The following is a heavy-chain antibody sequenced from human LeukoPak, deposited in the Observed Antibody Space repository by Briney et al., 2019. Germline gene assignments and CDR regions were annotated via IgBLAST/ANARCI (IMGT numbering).Heavy chain of an antibody. J-gene: IGHJ6*03. CDR1: GGSFSGYY. CDR3: ARGRGFGDFRIGYYYMDV. D-gene: IGHD3-10*01. V-gene: IGHV4-34*01. Sequence: PSETLPLTCAVYGGSFSGYYWSWIRQPPGKGLEWIGEINHSGSTNYNPSLKSRVTISVDTSKNQFSLKLSSVTAADTAVYYCARGRGFGDFRIGYYYMDVWGKGTTVTVSS. CDR2: INHSGST.